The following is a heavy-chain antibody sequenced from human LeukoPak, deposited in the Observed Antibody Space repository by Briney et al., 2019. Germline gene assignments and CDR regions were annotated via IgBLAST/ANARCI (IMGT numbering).Heavy chain of an antibody. CDR3: ARIYDSSGYYSSYGMDV. Sequence: GESLKISCKGSGYSFTSYWIGWVRQMPGTGLEWMGIIYPGDSDTRYSPSFQGQVTISADKSISTDYLQWSSLKASDTAMYYCARIYDSSGYYSSYGMDVWGQGTTVTVSS. V-gene: IGHV5-51*01. CDR1: GYSFTSYW. D-gene: IGHD3-22*01. J-gene: IGHJ6*02. CDR2: IYPGDSDT.